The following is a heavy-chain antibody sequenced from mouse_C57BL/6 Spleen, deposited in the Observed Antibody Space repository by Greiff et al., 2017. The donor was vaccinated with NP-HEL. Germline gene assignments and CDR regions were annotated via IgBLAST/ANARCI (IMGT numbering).Heavy chain of an antibody. CDR3: ARGANYYGSSGFDY. CDR2: ISDGGSYT. D-gene: IGHD1-1*01. CDR1: GFTFSSYA. J-gene: IGHJ2*01. Sequence: EVHLVESGGGLVKPGGSLKLSCAASGFTFSSYAMSWVRQTPEKRLEWVATISDGGSYTYYPDNVKGRFTISRDNAKNNLYLQMSHLKSEDTAMYYCARGANYYGSSGFDYWGQGTTLTVSS. V-gene: IGHV5-4*01.